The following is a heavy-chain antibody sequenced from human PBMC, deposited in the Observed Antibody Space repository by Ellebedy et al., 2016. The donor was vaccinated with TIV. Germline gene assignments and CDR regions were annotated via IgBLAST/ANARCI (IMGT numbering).Heavy chain of an antibody. D-gene: IGHD3-3*01. CDR1: GGSISSGDYY. CDR3: ARATRYRPIFGVVIRPFDY. CDR2: IYYSGST. J-gene: IGHJ4*02. Sequence: SETLSLTXTVSGGSISSGDYYWSWIRQPPGKGLEWIGYIYYSGSTYYNPSLKSRVTISVDTSKNQFSLKLSSVTAADTAVYYCARATRYRPIFGVVIRPFDYWGQGTLVTVSS. V-gene: IGHV4-30-4*01.